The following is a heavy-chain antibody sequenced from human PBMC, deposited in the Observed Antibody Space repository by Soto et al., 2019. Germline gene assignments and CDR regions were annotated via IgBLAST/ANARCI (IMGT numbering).Heavy chain of an antibody. CDR2: INDSGGT. CDR1: GGSFSGYY. V-gene: IGHV4-34*01. Sequence: QVQLQQWGAGLLKPSETLSLTCAVYGGSFSGYYWTWIRQPPGKGLEWIGEINDSGGTDYNPSLKSRVTISLDTSKNQLSLKLSSVTAADTAVYYCARGRKGFSSSFYVDWGQGTLVTVSS. D-gene: IGHD6-13*01. J-gene: IGHJ4*02. CDR3: ARGRKGFSSSFYVD.